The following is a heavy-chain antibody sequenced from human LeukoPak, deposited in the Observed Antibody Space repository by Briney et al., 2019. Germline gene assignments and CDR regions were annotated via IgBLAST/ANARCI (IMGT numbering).Heavy chain of an antibody. CDR2: IYYSGST. Sequence: SETLSLTCTVSGGSISSYYWTWIRQPPGKGLEWIGYIYYSGSTNHNPSLKSRVTISVDTSKNQFSLKLSSVTAADTALYYCARDSLLPSAMGYYYMGVWGKGTTVTVSS. CDR1: GGSISSYY. CDR3: ARDSLLPSAMGYYYMGV. D-gene: IGHD2-2*01. V-gene: IGHV4-59*12. J-gene: IGHJ6*03.